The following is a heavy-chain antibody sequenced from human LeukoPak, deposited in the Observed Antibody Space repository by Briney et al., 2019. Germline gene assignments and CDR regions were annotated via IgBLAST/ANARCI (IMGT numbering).Heavy chain of an antibody. J-gene: IGHJ3*02. V-gene: IGHV1-8*03. CDR3: ARALSQDDAFDI. CDR2: MNPNSGNT. Sequence: ASVKVSCKASGYTFTSYDINRVRQATGQGLEWMGWMNPNSGNTGYAQKFQGRVTITRNTSISTAYMELSSLRSEDTAVYYCARALSQDDAFDIWCQGTMVTVSS. CDR1: GYTFTSYD.